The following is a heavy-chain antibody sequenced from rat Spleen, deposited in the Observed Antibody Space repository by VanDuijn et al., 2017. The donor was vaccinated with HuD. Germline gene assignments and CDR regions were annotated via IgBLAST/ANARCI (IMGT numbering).Heavy chain of an antibody. Sequence: EVQLVKSGGGLVKPGRSLKLSCAASGFTFNSFVMAWVRQAPKKGLEWVASITSGGSNTYYPDSVKGRFTISRDNANDTLYLQMDSLRPEDTATYYCATHNSGYFDYWGQGVMVTVSS. CDR2: ITSGGSNT. D-gene: IGHD4-3*01. CDR3: ATHNSGYFDY. J-gene: IGHJ2*01. V-gene: IGHV5S13*01. CDR1: GFTFNSFV.